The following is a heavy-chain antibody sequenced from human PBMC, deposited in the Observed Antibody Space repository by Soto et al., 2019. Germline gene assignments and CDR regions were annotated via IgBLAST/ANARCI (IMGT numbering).Heavy chain of an antibody. D-gene: IGHD5-12*01. CDR1: GFTFSSYS. CDR3: TGGLVAAPNYYYYYMDG. J-gene: IGHJ6*03. Sequence: EVQLVESGGGLVKPGGSLRLSCAASGFTFSSYSMNWVRQAPGKGLEWVSSISSSSSYIYYADSVKGRFTISRDNAKNSLYLQMNSLRAEDTAVYYCTGGLVAAPNYYYYYMDGLGKGTTVTVSS. V-gene: IGHV3-21*01. CDR2: ISSSSSYI.